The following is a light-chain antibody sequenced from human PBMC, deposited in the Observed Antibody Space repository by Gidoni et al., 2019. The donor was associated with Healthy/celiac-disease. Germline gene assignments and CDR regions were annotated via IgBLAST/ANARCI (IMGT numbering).Light chain of an antibody. Sequence: QSVLTQPPSASGTPGQRVTISCSGSSSNIGSNTVNWYQQLPGTAPKLLIYSNNQRPSGVPDRFSGSKSGTSASLAISGLQSEDEADYYCAAWDDSLNGSWVFGGGTKLXVX. CDR3: AAWDDSLNGSWV. V-gene: IGLV1-44*01. CDR2: SNN. J-gene: IGLJ3*02. CDR1: SSNIGSNT.